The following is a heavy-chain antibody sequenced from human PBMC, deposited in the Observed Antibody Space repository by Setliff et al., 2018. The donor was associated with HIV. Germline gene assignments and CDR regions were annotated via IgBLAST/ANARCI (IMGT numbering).Heavy chain of an antibody. V-gene: IGHV4-59*11. J-gene: IGHJ2*01. CDR2: IYYTGST. CDR1: GGSISSHF. CDR3: VRHDGTYCGGDCYLLGYFDL. D-gene: IGHD2-21*02. Sequence: PSETLSLTCTVSGGSISSHFWSWIRQPPGKGLEWIGYIYYTGSTNYNPSLKSRVTISVDTPKNQFSLKLISVTAADTAVYYCVRHDGTYCGGDCYLLGYFDLWGRGTLVTVSS.